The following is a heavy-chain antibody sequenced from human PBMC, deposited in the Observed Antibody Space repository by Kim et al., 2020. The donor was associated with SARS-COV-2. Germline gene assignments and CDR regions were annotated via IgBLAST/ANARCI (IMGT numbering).Heavy chain of an antibody. CDR2: IGVYSGNT. CDR1: DYTFINYG. J-gene: IGHJ3*01. D-gene: IGHD6-13*01. Sequence: ASVKVSCKASDYTFINYGISWVRQAPGQGLEWMGWIGVYSGNTAYAQKFQGMITMTTDTSTSTAYMELRSLRSDDTAVYYCVRDEGSSWYLGAFDVWGQGTVVTVSS. V-gene: IGHV1-18*01. CDR3: VRDEGSSWYLGAFDV.